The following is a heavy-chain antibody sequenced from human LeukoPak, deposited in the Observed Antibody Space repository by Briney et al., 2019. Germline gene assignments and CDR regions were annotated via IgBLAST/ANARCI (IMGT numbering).Heavy chain of an antibody. J-gene: IGHJ4*02. CDR3: ARDDPCIAAAGGVY. CDR2: IYTRGGT. D-gene: IGHD6-13*01. CDR1: DGSISSGSYY. Sequence: PSETLSLTCTVSDGSISSGSYYWTWIRQPAGKGLEWIGRIYTRGGTTYNPSLKSRVTISIDTSKNQFSLKLSSVTAADTAVYYCARDDPCIAAAGGVYWGQGTLVTVSS. V-gene: IGHV4-61*02.